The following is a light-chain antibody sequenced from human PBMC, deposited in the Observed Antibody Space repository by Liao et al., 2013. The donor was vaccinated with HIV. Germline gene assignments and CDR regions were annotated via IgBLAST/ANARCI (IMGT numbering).Light chain of an antibody. CDR1: ELENKN. V-gene: IGLV3-1*01. J-gene: IGLJ1*01. CDR3: QAWDISHVCV. Sequence: SFELTQPPSVSVSPGQTASVTCSGDELENKNICWYHQRPGQSPVLVISEDDKRPSGIPERFSGSKSGNTATLTISETQALDEADYYCQAWDISHVCVFGTGTKVTVL. CDR2: EDD.